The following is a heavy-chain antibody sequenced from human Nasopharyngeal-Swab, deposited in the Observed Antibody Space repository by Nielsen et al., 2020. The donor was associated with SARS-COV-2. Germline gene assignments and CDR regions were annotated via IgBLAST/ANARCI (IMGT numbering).Heavy chain of an antibody. Sequence: SGPTLVKPAQTLTLTCTFSGFSLSTSGMCVSWIRQPPGKALEWLALIDWEDDKYYTTSLKTRLTISKDTSQNQVVLTMTNMDPVDTATYYCARTLRSGSDYTPWFDPWGQGALVTVSS. D-gene: IGHD3-10*02. CDR1: GFSLSTSGMC. J-gene: IGHJ5*02. CDR3: ARTLRSGSDYTPWFDP. V-gene: IGHV2-70*01. CDR2: IDWEDDK.